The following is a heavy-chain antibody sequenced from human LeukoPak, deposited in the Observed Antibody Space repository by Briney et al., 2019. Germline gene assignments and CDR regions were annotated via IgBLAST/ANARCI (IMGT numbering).Heavy chain of an antibody. Sequence: PSETLSLTCTVSGGSISSSSYYWGWIRQPPGKGLEWIGSIYYSGSTYYNPSLKSRVTISVDTSKNQFSLKLSSVTAADTAVYYCARVRVGPIVVSPNAFDIWGQGTMVTVSS. CDR3: ARVRVGPIVVSPNAFDI. D-gene: IGHD2-8*02. J-gene: IGHJ3*02. CDR2: IYYSGST. V-gene: IGHV4-39*07. CDR1: GGSISSSSYY.